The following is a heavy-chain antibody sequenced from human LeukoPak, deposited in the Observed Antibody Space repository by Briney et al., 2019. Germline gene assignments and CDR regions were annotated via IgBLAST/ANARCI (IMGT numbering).Heavy chain of an antibody. Sequence: EASVKVSCKASGYTFTSYYMHWVRQAPGQGLEWMGIINPSGGSTSYAQKFQGRVTMTRDTSTSTVYMELSSLRSEDTALYFCAKAVSHSYFDFWGQGTLVTVSA. CDR1: GYTFTSYY. CDR2: INPSGGST. D-gene: IGHD6-19*01. CDR3: AKAVSHSYFDF. V-gene: IGHV1-46*01. J-gene: IGHJ4*02.